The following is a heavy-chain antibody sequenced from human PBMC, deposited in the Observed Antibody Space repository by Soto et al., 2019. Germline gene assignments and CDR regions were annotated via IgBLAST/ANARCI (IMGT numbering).Heavy chain of an antibody. D-gene: IGHD3-22*01. CDR3: ARVPSYYYDSSGYT. CDR2: IYYSGST. CDR1: GGSISSSSYY. Sequence: SETLSLTCTVSGGSISSSSYYWGWIRQPPGKGLEWIGSIYYSGSTYYNPSLKSRVTISVDTSKNQFSLKLSSVTAADTAVYYCARVPSYYYDSSGYTWGQGTLVTVSS. J-gene: IGHJ5*02. V-gene: IGHV4-39*01.